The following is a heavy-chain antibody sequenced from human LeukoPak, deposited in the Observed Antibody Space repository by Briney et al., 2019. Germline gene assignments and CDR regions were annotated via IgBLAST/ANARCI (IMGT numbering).Heavy chain of an antibody. Sequence: GGSLRLSCAASGFTFSSYGMHWVRQAPGKGLEWVAVIWYDGSNKYYADSVKGRFTVSRDNSKNTLYLQMNSLRAEDTAVYYCARDFVNYDILTGYFRDGLFDYWGQGTLVTVSS. CDR3: ARDFVNYDILTGYFRDGLFDY. D-gene: IGHD3-9*01. J-gene: IGHJ4*02. V-gene: IGHV3-33*01. CDR1: GFTFSSYG. CDR2: IWYDGSNK.